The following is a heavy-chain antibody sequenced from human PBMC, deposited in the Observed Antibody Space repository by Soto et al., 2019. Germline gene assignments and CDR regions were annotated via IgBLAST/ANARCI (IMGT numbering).Heavy chain of an antibody. CDR3: ARYRREAVAGYTLDN. Sequence: SETLSPTCTVSGGSISSNYWNWIRQPPGKGLEWIGYVYNSGSTNYNPSLKSRVTISEDTSKSQFSLKVNSMTAADTAVYYCARYRREAVAGYTLDNWGQGILVTVSS. CDR1: GGSISSNY. D-gene: IGHD6-13*01. V-gene: IGHV4-59*01. CDR2: VYNSGST. J-gene: IGHJ4*02.